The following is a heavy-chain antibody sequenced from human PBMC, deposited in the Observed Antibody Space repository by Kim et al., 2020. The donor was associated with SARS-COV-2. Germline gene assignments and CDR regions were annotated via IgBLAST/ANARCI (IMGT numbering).Heavy chain of an antibody. J-gene: IGHJ4*02. V-gene: IGHV3-48*03. D-gene: IGHD3-10*01. CDR1: GFTFSSYE. Sequence: GGSLRLSCVVSGFTFSSYEMNWVRQAPGKGLEWVAYIGGSGSPIYYTDSVKGRFTISRDNAKNSLYLQMSSLRAEDTGVYYCVTSRGVRGSGGPGTLVTVSA. CDR3: VTSRGVRGS. CDR2: IGGSGSPI.